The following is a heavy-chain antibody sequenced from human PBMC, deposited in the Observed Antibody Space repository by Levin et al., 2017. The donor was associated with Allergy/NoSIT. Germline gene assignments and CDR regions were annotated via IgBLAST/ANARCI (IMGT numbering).Heavy chain of an antibody. V-gene: IGHV3-30-3*01. Sequence: LSLTCAASGFTFSSYAMHWVRQAPGKGLEWVAVISYDASNKYYADSVKGRFTISRDNSKNTLYLQMDNLRPEDTAVYYCARDGPPGGSSWGQYCQHWGQGTLVTVSS. D-gene: IGHD6-13*01. CDR2: ISYDASNK. CDR3: ARDGPPGGSSWGQYCQH. CDR1: GFTFSSYA. J-gene: IGHJ1*01.